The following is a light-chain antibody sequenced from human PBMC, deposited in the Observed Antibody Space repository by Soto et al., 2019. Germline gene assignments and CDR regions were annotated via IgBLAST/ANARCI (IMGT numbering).Light chain of an antibody. CDR2: STS. V-gene: IGKV1-39*01. CDR1: QNINNY. J-gene: IGKJ4*01. Sequence: DIQMTQSPSSLSASVGDRVTITCRASQNINNYLNWYQQKPGKAPNLLIYSTSNLQSGVPSRFSGSGSGTDFTLTISSLQPEDFASYYWQQSYSTPLTFGGGTNVEI. CDR3: QQSYSTPLT.